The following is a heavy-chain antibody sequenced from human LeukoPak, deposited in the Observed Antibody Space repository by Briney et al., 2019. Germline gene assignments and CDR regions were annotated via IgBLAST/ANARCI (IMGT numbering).Heavy chain of an antibody. J-gene: IGHJ4*02. D-gene: IGHD6-13*01. V-gene: IGHV4-4*07. Sequence: SETLSLTCTASGGSISSYFWSWIRQPAGKGLEWIARIYTSGSTTYNPSLKSRVTMSVDTSKNQFSLKLSSVTAADTAVYYCAREVYSSSWYVSYWGQGTLVTVSS. CDR2: IYTSGST. CDR1: GGSISSYF. CDR3: AREVYSSSWYVSY.